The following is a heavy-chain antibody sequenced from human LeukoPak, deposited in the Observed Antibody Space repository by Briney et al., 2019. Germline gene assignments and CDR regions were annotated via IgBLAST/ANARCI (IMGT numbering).Heavy chain of an antibody. CDR1: GGSISSYY. CDR2: IYYSGST. CDR3: ARGALYFDY. Sequence: SQTLSLTCTVSGGSISSYYWSWIRQPPGKGLEWIGYIYYSGSTNYNPSLKSRVTISVDTSKNQFSLKLSSVTAADTAVYYCARGALYFDYWGQGTLVTVSS. J-gene: IGHJ4*02. V-gene: IGHV4-59*01.